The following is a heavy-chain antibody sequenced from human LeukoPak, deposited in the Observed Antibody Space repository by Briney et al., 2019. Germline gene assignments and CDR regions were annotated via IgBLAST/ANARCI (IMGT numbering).Heavy chain of an antibody. Sequence: ASVKVSCKASGYTFTGYYMHWVRQAPGQGLEWMGWINPNSGGTNYAQKFQGRVTMTRDMSTSTVYMELSSLRSEDTAVYYCARDRYSYARPNWFDPWGQGTLVTVSS. CDR2: INPNSGGT. D-gene: IGHD5-18*01. CDR1: GYTFTGYY. CDR3: ARDRYSYARPNWFDP. V-gene: IGHV1-2*02. J-gene: IGHJ5*02.